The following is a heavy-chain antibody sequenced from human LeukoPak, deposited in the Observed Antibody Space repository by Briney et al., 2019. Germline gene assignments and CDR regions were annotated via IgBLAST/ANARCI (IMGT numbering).Heavy chain of an antibody. CDR3: ARALGYSSSWPNWFDP. CDR2: ISSSSSTI. V-gene: IGHV3-48*01. D-gene: IGHD6-13*01. CDR1: EFTFSSYS. J-gene: IGHJ5*02. Sequence: GGSLRLSCAASEFTFSSYSMNWVRQAPGKGLEWVSYISSSSSTIYYADSVKGRFTISRDNAKNSLYLQMNSLRAEDTAVYYCARALGYSSSWPNWFDPWGQGTLVTVSS.